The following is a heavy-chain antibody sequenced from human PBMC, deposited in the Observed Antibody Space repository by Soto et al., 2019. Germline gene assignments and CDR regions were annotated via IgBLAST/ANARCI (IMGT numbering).Heavy chain of an antibody. Sequence: QVQLVESGGGVVQPGGSLRLSCAASGFTFSSYGMHWVRQAPGKGLEWVAVISYDGSNKYYADSVKGRFTISRDNSKNTLYLQMNSLRAEDTAVYYCAKDRRYFDWSFDYWGQGTLVTVSS. CDR1: GFTFSSYG. V-gene: IGHV3-30*18. J-gene: IGHJ4*02. CDR2: ISYDGSNK. D-gene: IGHD3-9*01. CDR3: AKDRRYFDWSFDY.